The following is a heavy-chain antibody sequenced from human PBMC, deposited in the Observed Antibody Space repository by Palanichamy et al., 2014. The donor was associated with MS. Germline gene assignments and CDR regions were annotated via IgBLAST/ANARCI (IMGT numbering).Heavy chain of an antibody. CDR1: GYIFTTYS. CDR2: ISGYNGDT. Sequence: QIQLVQSGAEVKKPGASVKVSCKASGYIFTTYSISWVRQAPGHGLEWMGWISGYNGDTNYAQNLQGRVTMTTDTSTSTAYMELRSLRSDDTAVYYCARASSWQSNYYYYGVDVWGQGTTVTVSS. D-gene: IGHD6-13*01. V-gene: IGHV1-18*04. J-gene: IGHJ6*02. CDR3: ARASSWQSNYYYYGVDV.